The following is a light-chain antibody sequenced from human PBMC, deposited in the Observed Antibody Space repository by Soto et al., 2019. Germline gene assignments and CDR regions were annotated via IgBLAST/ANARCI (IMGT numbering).Light chain of an antibody. CDR2: GAS. CDR3: QQYNNWPPLT. J-gene: IGKJ4*01. V-gene: IGKV3-15*01. CDR1: QSVSFN. Sequence: MTQSPATLSVSPGERVTLSCRASQSVSFNLVWYQQKPGQAPRLLIYGASTRATGIPARFSGSGSGTEFTLTISSLQSEDFAVYYCQQYNNWPPLTFGGGTKVDIK.